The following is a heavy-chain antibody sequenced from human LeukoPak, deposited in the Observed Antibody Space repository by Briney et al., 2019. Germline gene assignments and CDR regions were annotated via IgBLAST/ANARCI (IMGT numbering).Heavy chain of an antibody. CDR1: GGSISSGSYY. Sequence: PSETLSLTCTVSGGSISSGSYYWSWIRQPAGKGLERIGRIYTSGSTDCNPSLKGRVTISVDTSKNQFSLKLSSVTAADTAVYYCARESAKQLGNDAFDIWGQGTMVTVSS. D-gene: IGHD6-6*01. CDR2: IYTSGST. V-gene: IGHV4-61*02. J-gene: IGHJ3*02. CDR3: ARESAKQLGNDAFDI.